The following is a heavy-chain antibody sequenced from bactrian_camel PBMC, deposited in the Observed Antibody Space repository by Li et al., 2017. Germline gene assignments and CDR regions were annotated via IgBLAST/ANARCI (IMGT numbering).Heavy chain of an antibody. CDR1: GVTFSTYS. J-gene: IGHJ6*01. Sequence: HVQLVESGGGSVETGGSLRLSCDTSGVTFSTYSRGWWRQRAGEEREGIAFIDSDGRELLIDSVKGRFTISSDNAKNTLYLQLNSLKTEDTATYYCAADGPWCGNYADIGYWGQGTQVTVS. D-gene: IGHD4*01. CDR2: IDSDGRE. V-gene: IGHV3S9*01. CDR3: AADGPWCGNYADIGY.